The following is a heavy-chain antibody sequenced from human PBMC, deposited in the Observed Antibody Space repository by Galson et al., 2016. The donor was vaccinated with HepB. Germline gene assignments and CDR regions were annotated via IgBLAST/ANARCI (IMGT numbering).Heavy chain of an antibody. V-gene: IGHV3-23*01. J-gene: IGHJ4*02. CDR2: VNNGGNP. CDR3: PKDHPSSGWPTFDH. Sequence: SLRLSCAASGFNFRNFAMSWVRQAAGKGLEWVASVNNGGNPYYADSVKGRFIVSRDNSQNTLDLQLNSLRAEDTAVYYCPKDHPSSGWPTFDHWGPGTLVTVSS. CDR1: GFNFRNFA. D-gene: IGHD6-19*01.